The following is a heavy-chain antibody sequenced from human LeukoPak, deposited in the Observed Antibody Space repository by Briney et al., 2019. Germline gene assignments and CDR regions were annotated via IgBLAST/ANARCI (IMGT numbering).Heavy chain of an antibody. CDR2: ISYDGSNK. Sequence: PGRSLRLSCAASGVTFSSYAMHWVRQAPGKGLEWVAVISYDGSNKYYADSVKGRFTISRDNSKNTLYLQMYSLRAEDTAVYYCARRLHSSGWYENWFDPWGQGTLVTVSS. J-gene: IGHJ5*02. V-gene: IGHV3-30-3*01. D-gene: IGHD6-19*01. CDR1: GVTFSSYA. CDR3: ARRLHSSGWYENWFDP.